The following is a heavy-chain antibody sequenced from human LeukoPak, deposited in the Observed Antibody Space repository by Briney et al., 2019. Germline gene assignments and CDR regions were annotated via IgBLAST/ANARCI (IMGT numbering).Heavy chain of an antibody. J-gene: IGHJ4*02. D-gene: IGHD1-26*01. Sequence: PGGSLRLSCAASGFTFDDYGMSWVRQAPGKGLGWVSGINWNGGSTGYADSVKGRFTISRDNAKNSLYLQMNSLRAEDTALYYCAKGLAGIVGATTFLHNWGQGTLVTVSS. CDR1: GFTFDDYG. CDR3: AKGLAGIVGATTFLHN. CDR2: INWNGGST. V-gene: IGHV3-20*04.